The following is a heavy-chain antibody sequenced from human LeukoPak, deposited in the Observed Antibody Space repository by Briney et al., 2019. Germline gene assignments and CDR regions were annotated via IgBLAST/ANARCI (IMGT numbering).Heavy chain of an antibody. CDR2: ISWNSGSI. J-gene: IGHJ2*01. V-gene: IGHV3-9*01. CDR1: GFTFDDYA. Sequence: GRSLRLSRAASGFTFDDYAMHWVRQAPGKGLEWVSGISWNSGSIGYADSVKGRFTISRDNAKNSLYLQMNSLRAEDTALYYCAKGWLQLNWYFDLWGRGTLVTVSS. D-gene: IGHD5-24*01. CDR3: AKGWLQLNWYFDL.